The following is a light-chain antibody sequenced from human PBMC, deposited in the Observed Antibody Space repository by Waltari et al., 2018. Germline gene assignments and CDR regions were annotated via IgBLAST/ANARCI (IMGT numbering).Light chain of an antibody. V-gene: IGKV1-12*01. CDR1: QSVRTW. CDR2: GAS. J-gene: IGKJ3*01. Sequence: DIQMTQSPSTLSASVGDRVTITCRASQSVRTWLAWYQQKPGKAPKLLISGASTLHSGVSPRFSGSGSGTEFTLTISDLQPEDVAIYYCQQANSFPITFGPGTRVDLK. CDR3: QQANSFPIT.